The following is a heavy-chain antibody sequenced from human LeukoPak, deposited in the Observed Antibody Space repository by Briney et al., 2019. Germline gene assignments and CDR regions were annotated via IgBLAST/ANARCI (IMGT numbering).Heavy chain of an antibody. D-gene: IGHD4-17*01. Sequence: GGSLRLSCAASGFTFSDYAMHWVRQAPGKGLEWVAVISKDGSDKYYPGSVRGRFTISRDNSKNTIYLQMDSLRAEDTAIYYCARDYGDYGLDYWGQGALVTVAS. V-gene: IGHV3-30-3*01. CDR3: ARDYGDYGLDY. CDR1: GFTFSDYA. CDR2: ISKDGSDK. J-gene: IGHJ4*02.